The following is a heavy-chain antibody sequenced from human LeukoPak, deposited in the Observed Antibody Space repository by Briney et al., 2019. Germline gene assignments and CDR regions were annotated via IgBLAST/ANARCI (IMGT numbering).Heavy chain of an antibody. CDR3: ARGHGGSGYYSSY. V-gene: IGHV1-2*02. J-gene: IGHJ4*02. CDR2: INPNSGGT. D-gene: IGHD3-22*01. CDR1: GYTFTGYY. Sequence: ASVRVSCKASGYTFTGYYLHWVRQAPGQGLEWMGWINPNSGGTNYAQKFQGRVTMTRDTSITTAYMELSRLRYDETPVYYCARGHGGSGYYSSYWGKGTRVTVSS.